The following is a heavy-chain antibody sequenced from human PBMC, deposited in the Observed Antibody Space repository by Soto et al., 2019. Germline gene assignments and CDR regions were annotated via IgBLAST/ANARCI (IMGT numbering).Heavy chain of an antibody. V-gene: IGHV3-33*01. CDR2: IWYDGSNK. D-gene: IGHD3-3*01. CDR1: GFTVSSYV. Sequence: GGSRRRAWAASGFTVSSYVMHWVRQAPGKGLEWVAVIWYDGSNKYYADSVKGRFTISRDNSKNTLYLQMNSLRAEDTAVYYCARDAEYYDFWSGYTPGGMDVWGQGTTVTVSS. CDR3: ARDAEYYDFWSGYTPGGMDV. J-gene: IGHJ6*02.